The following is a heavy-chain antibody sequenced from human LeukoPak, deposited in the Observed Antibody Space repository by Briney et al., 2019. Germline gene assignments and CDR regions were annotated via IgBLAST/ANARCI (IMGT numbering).Heavy chain of an antibody. CDR1: GFTFNNYG. V-gene: IGHV3-48*04. D-gene: IGHD6-19*01. CDR3: ARRDSSGWYEVDY. CDR2: ISASRNSI. J-gene: IGHJ4*02. Sequence: PGGSLRLSCVVSGFTFNNYGMNWVRQAPGKGLDWVSYISASRNSISYADSVKGRFTISRDNAKNSLYLQMNSLRAEDTAVYYCARRDSSGWYEVDYWGQGTLVTVSS.